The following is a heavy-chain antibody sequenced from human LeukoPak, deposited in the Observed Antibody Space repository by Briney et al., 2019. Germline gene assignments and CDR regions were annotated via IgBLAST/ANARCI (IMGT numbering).Heavy chain of an antibody. CDR3: VRHQEGMVRGVLYYMDV. CDR1: GDSITYFY. CDR2: VSSSGST. J-gene: IGHJ6*03. D-gene: IGHD3-10*01. V-gene: IGHV4-4*07. Sequence: SETLSLTCSVSGDSITYFYWSWIRQAAGKGLEWIGRVSSSGSTDYNASLKSRVTMSVDTSKNQLSLKMISVTAADTAVYYCVRHQEGMVRGVLYYMDVWGTGTTVTISS.